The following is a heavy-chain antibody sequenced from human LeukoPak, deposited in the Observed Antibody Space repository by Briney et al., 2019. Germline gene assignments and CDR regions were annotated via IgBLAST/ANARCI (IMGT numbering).Heavy chain of an antibody. CDR1: GFTFSSRP. Sequence: GGSLRLSCAASGFTFSSRPMSWVRQAPGKGLEWISAISESGDSTYYADSVKGRFTISRDNSKNTLYLQMNSLRAEDTAVYYCAKDLYYYDSSGYYYADYWGQGTLVTVSS. CDR3: AKDLYYYDSSGYYYADY. V-gene: IGHV3-23*01. J-gene: IGHJ4*02. CDR2: ISESGDST. D-gene: IGHD3-22*01.